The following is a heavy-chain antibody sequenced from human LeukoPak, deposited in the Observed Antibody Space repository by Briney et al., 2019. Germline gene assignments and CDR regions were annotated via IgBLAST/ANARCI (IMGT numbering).Heavy chain of an antibody. J-gene: IGHJ6*02. V-gene: IGHV4-31*11. CDR3: ARVLPDYGLDV. CDR2: INYSGST. Sequence: SQTLSLTCAVSGGSISSGTYYWSWIRQHPGKGLEWIGNINYSGSTYYNPSLKSRATISVDTSRNQFSLKVSSVTAADTAVYHCARVLPDYGLDVWGQGTTVTVSS. D-gene: IGHD2-15*01. CDR1: GGSISSGTYY.